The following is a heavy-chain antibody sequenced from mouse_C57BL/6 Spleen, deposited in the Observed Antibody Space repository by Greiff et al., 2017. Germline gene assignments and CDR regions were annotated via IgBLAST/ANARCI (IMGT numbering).Heavy chain of an antibody. CDR3: AREVETAQATRAMDY. CDR2: IHPNSGST. Sequence: QVQLQQPGAELVKPGASVKLSCKASGYTFTSYWMHWVKQRPGQGLEWIGMIHPNSGSTNYNEKFKSKATLTVDKSSSTAYMQLSSLTSEDSAVYYCAREVETAQATRAMDYWGQGTSVTVSS. V-gene: IGHV1-64*01. D-gene: IGHD3-2*02. J-gene: IGHJ4*01. CDR1: GYTFTSYW.